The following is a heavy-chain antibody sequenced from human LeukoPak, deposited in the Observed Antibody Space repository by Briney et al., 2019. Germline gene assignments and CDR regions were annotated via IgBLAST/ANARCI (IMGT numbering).Heavy chain of an antibody. J-gene: IGHJ4*02. D-gene: IGHD1-26*01. V-gene: IGHV3-48*03. CDR1: GFTFSSYE. Sequence: PGGSLRLSCAASGFTFSSYEMNWVRQAPGKGLEWVSYISSSGSNKYYADSVKGRFTISRDNAKNSLYLQMNSLRAEDTAVYYCARGSWELLIDYWGQGTLVTVSS. CDR2: ISSSGSNK. CDR3: ARGSWELLIDY.